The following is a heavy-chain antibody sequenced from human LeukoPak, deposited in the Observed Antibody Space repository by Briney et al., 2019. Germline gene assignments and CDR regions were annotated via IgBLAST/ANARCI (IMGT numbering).Heavy chain of an antibody. CDR3: ARDLTGDQFFDP. D-gene: IGHD7-27*01. CDR2: IYYSGST. J-gene: IGHJ5*02. CDR1: GVSISNDGYY. Sequence: NPSQTLSLTCTVSGVSISNDGYYWRWLRQHPGKGLEWLGYIYYSGSTYYNPSLKSRVTLSFDTSKSQFSLRLSTMTAEDTAVYYCARDLTGDQFFDPWGQGTLVTVSS. V-gene: IGHV4-31*03.